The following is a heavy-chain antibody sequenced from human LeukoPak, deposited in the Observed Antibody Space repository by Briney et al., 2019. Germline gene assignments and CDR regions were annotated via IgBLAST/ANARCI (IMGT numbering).Heavy chain of an antibody. CDR1: GFTFNKAW. D-gene: IGHD4-17*01. Sequence: GGSLRLSCAGSGFTFNKAWMSWVRQAPGKGLEWVARIKSAGGATDYAAPVRGRFTLSRDDSKNTVYLQMNSLSTEDIGVYYCTTDLGDYGDYLRTWGPGSLVTVSS. CDR3: TTDLGDYGDYLRT. J-gene: IGHJ1*01. CDR2: IKSAGGAT. V-gene: IGHV3-15*01.